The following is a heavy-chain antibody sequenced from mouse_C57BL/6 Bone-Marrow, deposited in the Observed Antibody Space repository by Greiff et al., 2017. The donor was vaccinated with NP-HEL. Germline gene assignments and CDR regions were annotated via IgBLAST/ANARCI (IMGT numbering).Heavy chain of an antibody. D-gene: IGHD2-3*01. CDR3: ARWDGYYGWFAY. Sequence: QVHVKQSGAELARPGASVKLSCKASGYTFTSYGISWVKQRTGQGLEWIGEIYPRSGNTYYNEKFKGKATLTGDKSSSTAYLELRSLTSEDSAVYYCARWDGYYGWFAYGGQGTLVTVSA. J-gene: IGHJ3*01. V-gene: IGHV1-81*01. CDR2: IYPRSGNT. CDR1: GYTFTSYG.